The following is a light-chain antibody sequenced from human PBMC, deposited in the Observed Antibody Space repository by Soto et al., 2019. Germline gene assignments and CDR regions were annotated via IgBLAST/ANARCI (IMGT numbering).Light chain of an antibody. V-gene: IGKV3D-15*01. CDR2: GAS. Sequence: EIVMAQSPATLSVSPGEGATLSCRASQSVRGNLAWYQQKPGQAPRLLISGASTRASGIPTRFSGAGSGAEFTLTISSLQSEDSAVYFCQQYIDWPRTFGGGTRVEIK. CDR1: QSVRGN. CDR3: QQYIDWPRT. J-gene: IGKJ4*01.